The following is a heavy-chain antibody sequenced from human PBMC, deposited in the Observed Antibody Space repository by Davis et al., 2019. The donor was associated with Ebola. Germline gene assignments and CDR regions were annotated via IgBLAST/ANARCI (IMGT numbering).Heavy chain of an antibody. CDR1: GFTFSSYA. D-gene: IGHD3-10*02. J-gene: IGHJ4*02. CDR3: ARDQVVRFRPLDY. CDR2: ISGSGGST. V-gene: IGHV3-23*01. Sequence: GESLKISCAASGFTFSSYAMSWVRQAPGKGLEWVSAISGSGGSTYYADSVKGRFTISRDNSKNTLYLQMNSLRDEDTAVYHCARDQVVRFRPLDYWSQGSLVRLL.